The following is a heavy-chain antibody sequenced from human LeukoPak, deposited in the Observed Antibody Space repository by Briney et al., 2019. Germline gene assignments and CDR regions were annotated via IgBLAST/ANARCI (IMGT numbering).Heavy chain of an antibody. V-gene: IGHV4-30-4*01. J-gene: IGHJ4*02. CDR3: AGVEVDTAMVLRTATDY. D-gene: IGHD5-18*01. CDR2: IYYSGST. Sequence: KTSETLSLTCTVSGGSISSGGHYWSWIRQPPGKGLEWIGYIYYSGSTYYNPSLKSRVTISVDTSKNQFSLKLSSVTAADTAVYYCAGVEVDTAMVLRTATDYWGQGTLVTVSS. CDR1: GGSISSGGHY.